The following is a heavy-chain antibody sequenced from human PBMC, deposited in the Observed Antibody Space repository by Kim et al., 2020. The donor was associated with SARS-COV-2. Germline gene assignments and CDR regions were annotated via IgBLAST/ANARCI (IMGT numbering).Heavy chain of an antibody. J-gene: IGHJ4*02. CDR1: GFTFSSYA. CDR3: ARGHNYYDSSGSLDFDY. Sequence: GGSLRLSCAASGFTFSSYAMHWVRQAPGKGLEWVAVISYDGSNKYYADSVKGRFTISRDNSKNTLYLQMNSLRSEDTAVYYCARGHNYYDSSGSLDFDYWGQGTLVTVSS. CDR2: ISYDGSNK. V-gene: IGHV3-30*04. D-gene: IGHD3-22*01.